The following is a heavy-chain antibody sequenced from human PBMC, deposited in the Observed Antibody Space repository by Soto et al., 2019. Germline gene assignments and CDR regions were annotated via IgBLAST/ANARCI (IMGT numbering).Heavy chain of an antibody. CDR3: ARDRSSRRGYWFDP. Sequence: PSETLSLTCTVSGGSISSYYWSWIRQPPGKGLEWIGYIYYSGSTNYNPSLKSRVTISVDTSKNQFSLKLSSVTAAATAVYYCARDRSSRRGYWFDPWGQGTLVTVSS. CDR1: GGSISSYY. CDR2: IYYSGST. J-gene: IGHJ5*02. V-gene: IGHV4-59*01. D-gene: IGHD6-13*01.